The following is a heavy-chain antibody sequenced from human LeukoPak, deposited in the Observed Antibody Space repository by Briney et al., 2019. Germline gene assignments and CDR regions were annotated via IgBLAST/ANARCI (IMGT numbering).Heavy chain of an antibody. CDR1: GFTFSGYI. J-gene: IGHJ4*02. V-gene: IGHV3-48*01. Sequence: GGSLRLSCAASGFTFSGYIMNWVRQAPGKGLEWISFIGTSGNPIYYADSVKGRSTVSRDNAKNSLYLQTNSLRAEDTAVYYCARDQWLDYWGQGTLVTVSS. CDR2: IGTSGNPI. D-gene: IGHD6-19*01. CDR3: ARDQWLDY.